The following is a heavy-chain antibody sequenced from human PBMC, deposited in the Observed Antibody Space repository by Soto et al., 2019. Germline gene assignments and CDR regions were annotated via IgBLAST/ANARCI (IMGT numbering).Heavy chain of an antibody. CDR1: GFTFSDYY. V-gene: IGHV3-11*01. CDR2: ISSSGSTI. D-gene: IGHD2-2*01. J-gene: IGHJ6*03. Sequence: GGSLRLSCAASGFTFSDYYMSWIRQAPGKGLEWVSYISSSGSTIYYADSVKGRFTISRDNAKNSLYLQMNSLRAEDTAVYYCARDLYEYQLARPKGYYYYYYMDVWGKGTTVTVSS. CDR3: ARDLYEYQLARPKGYYYYYYMDV.